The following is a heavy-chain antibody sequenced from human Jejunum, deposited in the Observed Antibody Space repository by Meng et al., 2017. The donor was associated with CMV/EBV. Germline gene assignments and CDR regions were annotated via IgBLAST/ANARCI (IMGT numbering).Heavy chain of an antibody. CDR3: AREGVVGATDFDY. Sequence: SGFSFGSYWLSWVRQAPGKGLEWVATIKQAGSETNYVDSVKGRFTISRDDAKNSLYLQMDSLRGEDTAVYYCAREGVVGATDFDYWGQGTRVTVSS. CDR2: IKQAGSET. CDR1: GFSFGSYW. J-gene: IGHJ4*02. V-gene: IGHV3-7*01. D-gene: IGHD1-26*01.